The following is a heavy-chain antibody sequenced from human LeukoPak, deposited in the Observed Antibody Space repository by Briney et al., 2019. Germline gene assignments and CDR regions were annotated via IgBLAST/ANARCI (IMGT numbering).Heavy chain of an antibody. CDR1: GFSLSTPGLG. D-gene: IGHD1-26*01. CDR2: IYWNDDK. J-gene: IGHJ2*01. V-gene: IGHV2-5*01. CDR3: AHSRIVRIHFDL. Sequence: SGPTLVNPTQTLTLTCAFSGFSLSTPGLGVGWIRQPPRKALEWLAIIYWNDDKRYSPSLKSRLTITKDTSKNQVVLTMTNMDPVDTATYYCAHSRIVRIHFDLWGRGTLVTVSS.